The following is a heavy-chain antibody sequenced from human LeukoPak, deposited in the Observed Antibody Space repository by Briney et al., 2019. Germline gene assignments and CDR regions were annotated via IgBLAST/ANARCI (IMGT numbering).Heavy chain of an antibody. Sequence: PSETLSLTCTVSGGSISSYYWSWIRQPPGKGLEWIGYIYYSGSTNYNPSLKSRVTISVDTSKNQFSLKLSSVTATDTAVYYCAREARLRNDAFDIWGQGTMVTVSS. CDR3: AREARLRNDAFDI. CDR2: IYYSGST. V-gene: IGHV4-59*01. D-gene: IGHD5-12*01. CDR1: GGSISSYY. J-gene: IGHJ3*02.